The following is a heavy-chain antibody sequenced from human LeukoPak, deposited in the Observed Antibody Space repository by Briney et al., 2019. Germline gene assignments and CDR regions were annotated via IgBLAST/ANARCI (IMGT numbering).Heavy chain of an antibody. CDR3: ARGAPYDSSGYPFDY. CDR1: GGSFSGYY. Sequence: PSETLSLTCAVYGGSFSGYYWSWIRQPPGKGLEWIGEINHSGSTNYNPSLKSRVTISVDTSKNQFSLKLSSVTAADTAVYYCARGAPYDSSGYPFDYWGQGTLVTVSS. V-gene: IGHV4-34*01. D-gene: IGHD3-22*01. CDR2: INHSGST. J-gene: IGHJ4*02.